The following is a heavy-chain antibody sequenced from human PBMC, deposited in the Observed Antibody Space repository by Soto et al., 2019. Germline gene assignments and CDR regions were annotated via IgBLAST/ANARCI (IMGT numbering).Heavy chain of an antibody. CDR2: ISLSGSQI. V-gene: IGHV3-21*04. D-gene: IGHD3-22*01. CDR3: AKDRYLDHDSRGYLFDN. Sequence: EVQLVESGGGLVKPGGSVRLSCVASGLMYSSYSMSWVRQAPGKGLEWVAFISLSGSQINYAASVEGRFTISRDNAKNALYLQMNSLRAEDTAVYYCAKDRYLDHDSRGYLFDNWGQGTLVTVSS. J-gene: IGHJ4*02. CDR1: GLMYSSYS.